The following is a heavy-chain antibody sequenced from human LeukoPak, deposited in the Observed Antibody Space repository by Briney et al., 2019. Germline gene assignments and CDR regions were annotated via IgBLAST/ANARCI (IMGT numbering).Heavy chain of an antibody. CDR3: ARDDCGDTCYPGGC. CDR2: INAGNGDT. J-gene: IGHJ4*02. V-gene: IGHV1-3*01. CDR1: GYTFTVYD. Sequence: ASVEVSCKVSGYTFTVYDVHGVRQAPGQRPEWMGWINAGNGDTKYSQTSQGRVTITRDTSASTAYMELSSLTSEDTALYYCARDDCGDTCYPGGCWGQGTLVTVSS. D-gene: IGHD2-21*01.